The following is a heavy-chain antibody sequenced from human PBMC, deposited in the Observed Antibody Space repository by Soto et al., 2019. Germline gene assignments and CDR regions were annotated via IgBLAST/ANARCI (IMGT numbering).Heavy chain of an antibody. CDR2: INGGNGST. CDR3: EGGGLSGRGYFCCDRDV. Sequence: QVQPVQPAAEVRKPGSSVKLPCKASGYTLTNFAMQWVRQAPGQRLEWMGWINGGNGSTKYSQRFKGRVTITTDTFWRRVHMELSRLRSDDTAVYFWEGGGLSGRGYFCCDRDVWGEGTAFTVSS. D-gene: IGHD3-16*01. V-gene: IGHV1-3*01. CDR1: GYTLTNFA. J-gene: IGHJ6*03.